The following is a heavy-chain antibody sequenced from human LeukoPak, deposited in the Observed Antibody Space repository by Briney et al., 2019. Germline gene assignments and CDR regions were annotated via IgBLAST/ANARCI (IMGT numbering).Heavy chain of an antibody. V-gene: IGHV4-30-2*01. CDR2: IFHSGSS. Sequence: TSQTLSLTCAVSGDSISSGDYSWSWIRQPSGKGLEWIGYIFHSGSSYYNPSLKSRVTISVDKSKNQFSLRLTSVTAADTAVYYCARELWFVNAPGSWFDPWGQGTLVTVSS. CDR3: ARELWFVNAPGSWFDP. J-gene: IGHJ5*02. CDR1: GDSISSGDYS. D-gene: IGHD3-10*01.